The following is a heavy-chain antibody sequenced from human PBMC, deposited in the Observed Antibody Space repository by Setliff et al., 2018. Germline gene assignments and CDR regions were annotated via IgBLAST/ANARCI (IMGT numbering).Heavy chain of an antibody. CDR3: AREGVDTRSSTDYRYYMDL. CDR1: GDTFSSYG. CDR2: TIPNFGTT. J-gene: IGHJ6*03. Sequence: SVKVSCKASGDTFSSYGISWVRQAPGQGLEWLGGTIPNFGTTNYAQEFQGRVTIITDESTSTAYMELSSLRFEDTAVYYCAREGVDTRSSTDYRYYMDLWGKGTTVTVSS. D-gene: IGHD5-18*01. V-gene: IGHV1-69*05.